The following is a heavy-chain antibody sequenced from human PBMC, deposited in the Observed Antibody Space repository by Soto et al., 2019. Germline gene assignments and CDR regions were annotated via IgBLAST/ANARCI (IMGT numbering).Heavy chain of an antibody. D-gene: IGHD1-26*01. V-gene: IGHV4-4*07. CDR1: GGSISGYY. Sequence: PSETLSLTCAVSGGSISGYYWSWVRQPAGKGLEWIGRIYASGSTNYNPSLKSRVTMSVDTSKNQFSLKLSSVTAADTAVYYCARDRAPGGIGAYFDYWGQGTLGTVSS. CDR3: ARDRAPGGIGAYFDY. CDR2: IYASGST. J-gene: IGHJ4*02.